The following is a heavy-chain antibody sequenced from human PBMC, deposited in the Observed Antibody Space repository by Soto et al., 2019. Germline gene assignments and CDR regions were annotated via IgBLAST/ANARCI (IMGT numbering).Heavy chain of an antibody. CDR1: GGTFSSYA. D-gene: IGHD3-22*01. V-gene: IGHV1-69*01. CDR2: IIPIFGTA. J-gene: IGHJ5*02. CDR3: ARNYYYDSSGYYHTTNWFDP. Sequence: QVQLVQSGAEVKKPGSSVKVSCKASGGTFSSYAISWVRQAPGQGLEWMGGIIPIFGTANYAQKFQGRVTITADESTSTAYMALSSLRSEDTAVYYCARNYYYDSSGYYHTTNWFDPWGQGTLVTVSS.